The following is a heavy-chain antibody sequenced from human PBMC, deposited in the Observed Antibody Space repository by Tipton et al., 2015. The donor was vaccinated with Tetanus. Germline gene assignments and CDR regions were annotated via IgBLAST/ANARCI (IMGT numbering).Heavy chain of an antibody. D-gene: IGHD1-26*01. CDR1: GYMFSSHW. V-gene: IGHV5-51*01. Sequence: QLVQSGAEVKQPGESLKISCKGSGYMFSSHWIGWVRQVPGKGLEWLGTIYPGDSYSTYSPSFEGQVTISVDRSIDTAYLQWSSLKASDTAMYYCAKTTSGTYYDEFDTWGQGTLVTVSS. CDR2: IYPGDSYS. J-gene: IGHJ3*02. CDR3: AKTTSGTYYDEFDT.